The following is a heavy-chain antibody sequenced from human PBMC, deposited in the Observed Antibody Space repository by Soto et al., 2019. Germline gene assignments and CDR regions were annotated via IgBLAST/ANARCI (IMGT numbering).Heavy chain of an antibody. CDR3: ARRLPHRSFDS. CDR1: GFSFGDYA. CDR2: ISWSGTYI. Sequence: EVQLVESGGDSVQPGRSLRLSCAASGFSFGDYAMHWVRQAPGKGLEWVSGISWSGTYIDYADSVKGRFTISRDNAKHSLYLQMNSLRVEDTGLYYCARRLPHRSFDSWGQGTLVTVSS. V-gene: IGHV3-9*01. J-gene: IGHJ4*02.